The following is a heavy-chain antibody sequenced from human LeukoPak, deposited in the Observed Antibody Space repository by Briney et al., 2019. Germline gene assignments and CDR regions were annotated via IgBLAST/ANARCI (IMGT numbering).Heavy chain of an antibody. J-gene: IGHJ6*02. CDR3: ARDITVTTGYYGMDV. V-gene: IGHV4-31*03. CDR1: GGSISSGGYY. D-gene: IGHD4-17*01. Sequence: SETLSLTCTVSGGSISSGGYYWSWIRQHPGKGLEWIGYIYYSGSTYYNPSLKSRVTISVDTSKNQFSLKLSSVTAADTAVYYCARDITVTTGYYGMDVWGQGTTVTVSS. CDR2: IYYSGST.